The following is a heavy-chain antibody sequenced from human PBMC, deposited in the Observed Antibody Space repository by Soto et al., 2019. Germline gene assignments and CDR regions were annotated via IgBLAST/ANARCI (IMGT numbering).Heavy chain of an antibody. CDR1: GGTFSSYA. J-gene: IGHJ1*01. CDR3: ARDGVGLGYCSGGSCYTHFQH. D-gene: IGHD2-15*01. V-gene: IGHV1-69*12. Sequence: QVQLVKSGAEVKKPGSSVKVSCKASGGTFSSYAISWVRQAPGQGLEWMGGIIPIFGTANYAQKFQGRVTITADESTSTAYMELSSLRSEDTAVYYCARDGVGLGYCSGGSCYTHFQHWGQGTLVTVSS. CDR2: IIPIFGTA.